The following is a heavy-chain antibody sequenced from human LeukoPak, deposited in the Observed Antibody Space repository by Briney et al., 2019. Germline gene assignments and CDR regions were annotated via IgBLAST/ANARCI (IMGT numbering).Heavy chain of an antibody. CDR3: AKSGKILGY. CDR2: ISGRGYSI. D-gene: IGHD2-2*03. Sequence: GGSLRLSCVGSGYTFSDFEMNWVRQAPGKGLEWVAYISGRGYSIYYLDSVKGRFTISRDNAKNSLYLQMNNLRPEDTAVYYCAKSGKILGYWGQGTLVTVSS. J-gene: IGHJ4*02. V-gene: IGHV3-48*03. CDR1: GYTFSDFE.